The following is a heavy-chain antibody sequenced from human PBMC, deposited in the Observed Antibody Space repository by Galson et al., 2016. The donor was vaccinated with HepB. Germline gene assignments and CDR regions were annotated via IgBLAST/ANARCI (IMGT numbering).Heavy chain of an antibody. CDR2: INHSGRT. Sequence: SETLSLTCGVYGGSFSGYYWSWIRQPPGKGLEWIGEINHSGRTNHNPSLKSRVTVSTEVSKNHFSPKLSSVTAADTAVYYCARGVNSFGSGSYIAFDVWGQGTMVTVSS. V-gene: IGHV4-34*01. D-gene: IGHD1-26*01. J-gene: IGHJ3*01. CDR1: GGSFSGYY. CDR3: ARGVNSFGSGSYIAFDV.